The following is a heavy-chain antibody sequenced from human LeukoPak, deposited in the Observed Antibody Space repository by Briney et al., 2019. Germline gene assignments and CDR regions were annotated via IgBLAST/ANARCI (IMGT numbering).Heavy chain of an antibody. CDR2: NYHSGST. Sequence: SETLSLTCTVSGYSISSGYYWGWIRQPPGKGLEWIGSNYHSGSTYYNPSLKSRVTIPVDTSKNQFSLKLSSVTAADTAGYYCARDRLTKPVIVVVTAINYFDYWGQGTLVTVSS. V-gene: IGHV4-38-2*02. CDR1: GYSISSGYY. J-gene: IGHJ4*02. CDR3: ARDRLTKPVIVVVTAINYFDY. D-gene: IGHD2-21*02.